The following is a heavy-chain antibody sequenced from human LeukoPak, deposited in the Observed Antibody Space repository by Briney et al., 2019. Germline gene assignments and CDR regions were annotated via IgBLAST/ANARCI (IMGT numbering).Heavy chain of an antibody. CDR3: ARDYYDILTGYSIQPFDY. D-gene: IGHD3-9*01. CDR2: ISAYNGHT. Sequence: ASVKVSCKASGYTFISYGFSWVRQAPGQGLEWMGWISAYNGHTNYAQKLQGRVTMTTDTSTSTAYMELRSLRSADTAVYYCARDYYDILTGYSIQPFDYWGQGTLVTVSS. CDR1: GYTFISYG. V-gene: IGHV1-18*04. J-gene: IGHJ4*02.